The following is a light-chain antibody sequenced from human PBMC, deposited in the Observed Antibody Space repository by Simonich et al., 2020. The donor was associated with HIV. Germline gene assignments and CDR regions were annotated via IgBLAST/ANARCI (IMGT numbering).Light chain of an antibody. Sequence: QSVLTQPPSVSGTPGQRVTISCSGSSSNIGSAYVYWYQQLPGTAPKPLIYRNNQRPSGVPDRFSGSKSGTSASLAISGLRSEDEADYYCAVWDDSLSGHVVFGGGTKLTVL. CDR2: RNN. CDR1: SSNIGSAY. J-gene: IGLJ2*01. V-gene: IGLV1-47*01. CDR3: AVWDDSLSGHVV.